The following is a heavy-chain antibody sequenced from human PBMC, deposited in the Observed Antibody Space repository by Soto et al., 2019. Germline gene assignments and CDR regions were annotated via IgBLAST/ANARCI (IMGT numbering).Heavy chain of an antibody. J-gene: IGHJ3*02. CDR3: ATSWELPRDDAFDI. D-gene: IGHD1-26*01. V-gene: IGHV1-69*01. CDR2: IIPIFGTA. Sequence: QVPLVQSGAEVKKPGSSVKVSCKASGGTFSSYAISWVRQAPGQGLEWMGGIIPIFGTANYAQKFQGRVTITADESTSTAYMELSSLRSEDTAVYYCATSWELPRDDAFDIWGQGTMVTVSS. CDR1: GGTFSSYA.